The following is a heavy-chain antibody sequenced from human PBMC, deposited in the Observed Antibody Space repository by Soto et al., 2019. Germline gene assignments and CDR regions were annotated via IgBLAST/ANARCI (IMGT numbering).Heavy chain of an antibody. Sequence: GASVKVSCKASGYTFTGYYMHWVRQAPGQGREWMGWINPNSGGTNYAQKFQGRVTMTRDTSISTAYMELSRLRSDDTAVYYCARSLTLVRVPWGRMEVWAQCTTVPVSS. J-gene: IGHJ6*02. CDR2: INPNSGGT. V-gene: IGHV1-2*02. CDR3: ARSLTLVRVPWGRMEV. D-gene: IGHD3-10*01. CDR1: GYTFTGYY.